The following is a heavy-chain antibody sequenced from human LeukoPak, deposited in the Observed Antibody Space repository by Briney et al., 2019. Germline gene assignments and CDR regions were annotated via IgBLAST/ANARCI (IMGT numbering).Heavy chain of an antibody. CDR2: INHSGGT. Sequence: SETLSLTCAVYGGSFSGYYWSWIRQPPGKGLEWIAEINHSGGTNYNPSLKSRVTISVDTSKNQFSLKLSSVTAADTAVYYCARFRRIAAAGTEYYFDYRGQGTLVTVSS. V-gene: IGHV4-34*01. CDR1: GGSFSGYY. J-gene: IGHJ4*02. CDR3: ARFRRIAAAGTEYYFDY. D-gene: IGHD6-13*01.